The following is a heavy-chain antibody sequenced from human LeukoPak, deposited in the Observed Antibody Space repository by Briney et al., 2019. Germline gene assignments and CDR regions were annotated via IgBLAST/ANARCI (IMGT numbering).Heavy chain of an antibody. Sequence: ASVKVSCKASGYPFIGNYIHWVRQAPGQGLEWMGWINPNSGGTQYSQKFQGRVTLTRDTSITTGYMELSGLTSNDTAVYYCASLSYYDLSGYFYWGQGTLVTVSS. V-gene: IGHV1-2*02. CDR1: GYPFIGNY. CDR2: INPNSGGT. CDR3: ASLSYYDLSGYFY. J-gene: IGHJ4*02. D-gene: IGHD3-22*01.